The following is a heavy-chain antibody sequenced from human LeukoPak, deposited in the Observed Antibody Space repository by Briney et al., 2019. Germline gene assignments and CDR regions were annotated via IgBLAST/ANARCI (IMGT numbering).Heavy chain of an antibody. J-gene: IGHJ5*02. CDR2: VIPMFGTP. CDR1: GGNFSSFA. V-gene: IGHV1-69*06. Sequence: ASVKVSCKASGGNFSSFAMSWVRQAPGQGLEWMGGVIPMFGTPNYAQKFQGRVTITADKSTSTAYMELSSLRSEDTAVYYCARKNDFWSGYYWFDPWGQGTLVTVSS. CDR3: ARKNDFWSGYYWFDP. D-gene: IGHD3-3*01.